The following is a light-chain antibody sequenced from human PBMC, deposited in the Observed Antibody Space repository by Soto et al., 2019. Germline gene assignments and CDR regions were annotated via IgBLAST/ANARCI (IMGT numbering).Light chain of an antibody. V-gene: IGKV3-20*01. Sequence: EIVLTQSPATLSLSPGERATLSCRASQSVSSYLAWYQQKPGQAPRLLIYGASSRATGIPDRFSGSGSGTDFTLTISRVEPEDFAVYYCQQYGSSLITFGRGTRLEIK. CDR3: QQYGSSLIT. CDR2: GAS. J-gene: IGKJ5*01. CDR1: QSVSSY.